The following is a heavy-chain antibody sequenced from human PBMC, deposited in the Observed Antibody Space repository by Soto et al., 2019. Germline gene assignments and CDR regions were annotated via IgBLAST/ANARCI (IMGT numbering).Heavy chain of an antibody. D-gene: IGHD6-19*01. CDR3: ARGKWLDND. Sequence: QVQLKQWGAGLLKPSETLSLTCAVYSGSFSDYYWSWIRQSPGKGLEWIGEINHSGRTNQNPSLGSRVSISVDKCKSQFSLKLSSVTAADTGGYYCARGKWLDNDWVEGTLVAVSS. CDR2: INHSGRT. J-gene: IGHJ4*02. CDR1: SGSFSDYY. V-gene: IGHV4-34*01.